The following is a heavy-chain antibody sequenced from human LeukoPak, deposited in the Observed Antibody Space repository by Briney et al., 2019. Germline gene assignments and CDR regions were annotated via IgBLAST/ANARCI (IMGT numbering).Heavy chain of an antibody. CDR3: AREYCRGGRCSPNDPFDP. Sequence: SQTLSLTCAISGDSVSSNIVAWNWIRQSPSRGLEWLGRTYYRSNWYNDYAVSVKSRISINADTSKNQVSLQLNSVAPEDTAVYYCAREYCRGGRCSPNDPFDPWGQGTQVTVSS. V-gene: IGHV6-1*01. CDR1: GDSVSSNIVA. J-gene: IGHJ5*02. D-gene: IGHD2-15*01. CDR2: TYYRSNWYN.